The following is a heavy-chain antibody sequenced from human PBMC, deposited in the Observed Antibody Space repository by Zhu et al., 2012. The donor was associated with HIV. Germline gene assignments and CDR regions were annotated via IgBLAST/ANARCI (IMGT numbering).Heavy chain of an antibody. D-gene: IGHD5-18*01. CDR3: ARLKPRGGYSYAAYDY. Sequence: QVQLQESGPGLVKPSETLSLTCTVSGGSISSSSYYWGWIRQPPGKGLEWIGSIYYSGSTYYNPSLKSRVTISVDTSKNQFSLKLSSVTAADTAVYYCARLKPRGGYSYAAYDYWGQGTLVTVSS. V-gene: IGHV4-39*07. CDR2: IYYSGST. CDR1: GGSISSSSYY. J-gene: IGHJ4*02.